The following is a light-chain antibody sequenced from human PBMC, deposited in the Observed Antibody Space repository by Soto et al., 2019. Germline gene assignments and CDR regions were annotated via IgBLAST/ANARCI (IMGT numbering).Light chain of an antibody. Sequence: DIQMTQSPSTLSASVGDRFAITCRASQSISSWLAWYQQKPGKAPKRLIYDASNLQSGVPSRFGGSGSGTEFTLTISSLQPEDFATYYCQQSYSTPITFGQGTRLEIK. CDR3: QQSYSTPIT. V-gene: IGKV1-5*01. CDR1: QSISSW. J-gene: IGKJ5*01. CDR2: DAS.